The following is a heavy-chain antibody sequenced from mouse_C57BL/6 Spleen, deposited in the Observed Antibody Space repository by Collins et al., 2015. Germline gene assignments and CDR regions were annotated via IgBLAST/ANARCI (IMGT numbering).Heavy chain of an antibody. Sequence: EVQLVESGGGLVKPGGSLKLSCAASGFTFSDYYMYWVRQTPEKRLEWVATISDGGSYTYYPDSVKGRFTISRDNAKNNLYLQMSSLKSEDTAMYYCARGAYGSSSHFAYWGQGTLVTVSA. CDR1: GFTFSDYY. CDR3: ARGAYGSSSHFAY. CDR2: ISDGGSYT. V-gene: IGHV5-4*02. D-gene: IGHD1-1*01. J-gene: IGHJ3*01.